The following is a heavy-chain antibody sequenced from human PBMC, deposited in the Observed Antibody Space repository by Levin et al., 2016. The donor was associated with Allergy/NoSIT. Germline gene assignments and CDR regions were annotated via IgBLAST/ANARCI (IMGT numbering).Heavy chain of an antibody. CDR3: ARDRAVAGRLLSLGDFYYYGMDV. J-gene: IGHJ6*02. CDR1: QFTFNNYA. V-gene: IGHV3-30-3*01. D-gene: IGHD6-19*01. Sequence: GGSLRLSCAASQFTFNNYAMHWVRQAPGRGLEWVAVISADGRNTYFADSVKGRFTISRDNSEKVVYLQINSLRPEDTGIFYCARDRAVAGRLLSLGDFYYYGMDVWGQGTTVTVSS. CDR2: ISADGRNT.